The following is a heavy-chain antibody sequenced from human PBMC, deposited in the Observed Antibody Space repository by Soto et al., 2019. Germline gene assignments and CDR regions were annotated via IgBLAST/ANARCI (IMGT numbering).Heavy chain of an antibody. V-gene: IGHV1-46*01. CDR3: ARDQQWLEPAPTSGDAFYI. CDR1: GYTFTSYY. Sequence: QVQLVQSGAEVKKPGASVKVSCKASGYTFTSYYMHWVRQSPGQGLEWMVIINPSGGSTSYAQKFQGRVTITRATSTRPVYKELSSLRSEDTAMSYCARDQQWLEPAPTSGDAFYIWGQRTMVTVSS. J-gene: IGHJ3*02. D-gene: IGHD6-19*01. CDR2: INPSGGST.